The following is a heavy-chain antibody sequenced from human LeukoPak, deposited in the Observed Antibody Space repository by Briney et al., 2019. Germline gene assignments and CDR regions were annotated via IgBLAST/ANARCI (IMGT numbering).Heavy chain of an antibody. Sequence: TSETLSLTCTVSGDSISGYYWSWIRQPPGKGLEWIGYVYHTGHTHYSPSLKSRVTVSLDKSRKQVSLILSSVTAADTAVYYCARHRFGHLFDYWGQGTLVFVSS. CDR3: ARHRFGHLFDY. V-gene: IGHV4-59*01. J-gene: IGHJ4*02. CDR1: GDSISGYY. CDR2: VYHTGHT. D-gene: IGHD3-16*01.